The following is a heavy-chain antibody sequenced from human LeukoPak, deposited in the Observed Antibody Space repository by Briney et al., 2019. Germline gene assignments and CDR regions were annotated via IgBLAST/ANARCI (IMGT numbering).Heavy chain of an antibody. D-gene: IGHD6-19*01. V-gene: IGHV3-23*01. CDR1: GFTFGSFA. J-gene: IGHJ6*02. CDR3: SKSYSTGWYFGNGMDV. Sequence: GGSLRLSCGASGFTFGSFAMSWVRQTPGKGLEWVATLSASGVSSYYADSVKGRFTISRDNSKNTLSLQMNSLRVEDAAVYYCSKSYSTGWYFGNGMDVWGPGTTVIVSS. CDR2: LSASGVSS.